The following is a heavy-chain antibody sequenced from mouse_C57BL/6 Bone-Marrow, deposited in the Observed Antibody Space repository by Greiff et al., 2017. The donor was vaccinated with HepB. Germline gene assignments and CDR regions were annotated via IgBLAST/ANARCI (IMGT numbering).Heavy chain of an antibody. D-gene: IGHD2-12*01. CDR2: ISSGGSYT. V-gene: IGHV5-6*01. CDR3: ARDSFYFDY. J-gene: IGHJ2*01. CDR1: GFTFSSYG. Sequence: VQLKESGGDLVKPGGSLKLSCAASGFTFSSYGMSWVRQTPDKRLEWVATISSGGSYTYYPDSVKGRFTISRDNAKNTLYLQMSSLKSEDTAMYYCARDSFYFDYWGQGTTLTVSS.